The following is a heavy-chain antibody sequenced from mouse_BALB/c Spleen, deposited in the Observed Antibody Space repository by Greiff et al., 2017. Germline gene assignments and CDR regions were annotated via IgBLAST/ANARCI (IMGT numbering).Heavy chain of an antibody. CDR1: GFTFNTYA. J-gene: IGHJ3*01. D-gene: IGHD2-14*01. CDR3: VRHDSYRLFAY. Sequence: EVQLVESGGGLVQPKGSLKLSCAASGFTFNTYAMNWVRQAPGKGLEWVARIRSKSNNYATYYADSVKDRFTISRDDSQSMLYLQMNNLKTEDTAMYYCVRHDSYRLFAYWGQGTLVTVSA. CDR2: IRSKSNNYAT. V-gene: IGHV10-1*02.